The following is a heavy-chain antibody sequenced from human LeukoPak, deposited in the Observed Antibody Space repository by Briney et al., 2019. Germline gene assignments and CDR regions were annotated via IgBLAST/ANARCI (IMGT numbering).Heavy chain of an antibody. CDR1: GGSFSSSSYY. V-gene: IGHV4-39*07. D-gene: IGHD7-27*01. CDR3: ARSPGEGYYYYYYMDV. J-gene: IGHJ6*03. CDR2: IYYSGST. Sequence: PSETLSLTCAVYGGSFSSSSYYWGWIRQPPGKGLEWIGSIYYSGSTYYNPSLKSRVTISVDTSKNQFSLKLSSVTAADTAVYYCARSPGEGYYYYYYMDVWGKGTTVTVSS.